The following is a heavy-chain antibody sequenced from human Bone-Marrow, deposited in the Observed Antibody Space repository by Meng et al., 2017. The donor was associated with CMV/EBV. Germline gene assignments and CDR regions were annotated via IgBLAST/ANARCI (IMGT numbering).Heavy chain of an antibody. CDR3: ARPLLVVPAAIAEFDY. J-gene: IGHJ4*02. D-gene: IGHD2-2*01. CDR1: YTFAGSA. Sequence: YTFAGSAMRWVRQAPGQGLEWMGWINPNSGGTNYARKFQGRVTMTTHTSILTAYMELSRLRSDDAAVYYCARPLLVVPAAIAEFDYLGQGTLVTVSS. CDR2: INPNSGGT. V-gene: IGHV1-2*02.